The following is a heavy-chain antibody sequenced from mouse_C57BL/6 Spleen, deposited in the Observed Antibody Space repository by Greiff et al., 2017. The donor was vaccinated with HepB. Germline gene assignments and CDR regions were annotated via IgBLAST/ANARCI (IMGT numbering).Heavy chain of an antibody. V-gene: IGHV1-64*01. D-gene: IGHD2-4*01. Sequence: QVQLQQPGAELVKPGASVKLSCKASGYTFTSYWMHWVKQRPGQGLEWIGMIHPNSGSTNYNEKFKSKATLTVDKSSSTSYMQLSSLTSEDSAVYYGARSSYDYEGYWGQGTTLTVSS. CDR3: ARSSYDYEGY. CDR2: IHPNSGST. CDR1: GYTFTSYW. J-gene: IGHJ2*01.